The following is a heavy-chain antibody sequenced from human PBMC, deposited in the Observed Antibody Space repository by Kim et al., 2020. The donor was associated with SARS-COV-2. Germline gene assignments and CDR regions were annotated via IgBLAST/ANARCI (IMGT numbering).Heavy chain of an antibody. CDR3: ASRGMTTVTLGAFDI. J-gene: IGHJ3*02. Sequence: SETLSLTCTVSGGSISSSSYYWGWIRQPPGKGLEWIGSIYYSGSTYYNPSLKSRVTISVDTSKNQFSLKLSSVTAADTAVYYCASRGMTTVTLGAFDIWGQGTMVTVSS. D-gene: IGHD4-17*01. CDR1: GGSISSSSYY. CDR2: IYYSGST. V-gene: IGHV4-39*01.